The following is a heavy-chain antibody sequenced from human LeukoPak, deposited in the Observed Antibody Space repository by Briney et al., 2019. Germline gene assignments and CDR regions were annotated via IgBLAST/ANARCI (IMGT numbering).Heavy chain of an antibody. CDR2: ISSSGST. CDR3: ARGPYSYDSSGAFDI. Sequence: SQTLSLACTVSGDSISSGDYYWSWIRQPAGKGLEWIGRISSSGSTNYNPSLKSRVTISVDTSKNQFSLKLSSVTAADTAVYFCARGPYSYDSSGAFDIWGQGTMVTVSS. J-gene: IGHJ3*02. V-gene: IGHV4-61*02. CDR1: GDSISSGDYY. D-gene: IGHD3-22*01.